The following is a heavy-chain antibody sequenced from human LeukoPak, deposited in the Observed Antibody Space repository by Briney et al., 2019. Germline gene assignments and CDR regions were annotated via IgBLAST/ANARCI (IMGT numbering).Heavy chain of an antibody. V-gene: IGHV1-69*05. CDR2: VIPIFGTA. CDR1: GGTFSSYA. Sequence: GASVKVSCKASGGTFSSYAISWVRQAPGQGLEWMGGVIPIFGTANYAQKFQGRVTITTDESTSTAYMELSSLRSEDTAVYYCARAQDIVAPTYYYMDVWGKGTTVTVSS. D-gene: IGHD5-12*01. CDR3: ARAQDIVAPTYYYMDV. J-gene: IGHJ6*03.